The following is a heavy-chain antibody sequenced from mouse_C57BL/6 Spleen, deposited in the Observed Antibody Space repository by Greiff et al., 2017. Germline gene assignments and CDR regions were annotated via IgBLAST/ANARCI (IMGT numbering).Heavy chain of an antibody. CDR1: GYTFTDYN. J-gene: IGHJ2*01. CDR3: ARGSAGYSCYFDY. D-gene: IGHD3-2*02. Sequence: VQLQQSGPELVKPGASVKIPCKASGYTFTDYNMDWVKQSHGKSLEWIGDINPNNGGTIYNQKFKGKATLTVDKSSNTAYMERRSLTSEDTAVYYCARGSAGYSCYFDYWGQGTTRTVSS. CDR2: INPNNGGT. V-gene: IGHV1-18*01.